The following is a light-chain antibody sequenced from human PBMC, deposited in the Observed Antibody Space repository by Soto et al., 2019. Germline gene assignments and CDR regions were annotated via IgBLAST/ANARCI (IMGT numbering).Light chain of an antibody. Sequence: EIVITQSPPTLSVSPGEKATLSCRASQSVRSNLAWYQQKPGQAPRLLIYGASTRATGIPARFSGSGSGTEFTLTISSLQSEDFAVYYCQQYNNWPPITFGQGTRLEIK. V-gene: IGKV3-15*01. CDR3: QQYNNWPPIT. CDR2: GAS. CDR1: QSVRSN. J-gene: IGKJ5*01.